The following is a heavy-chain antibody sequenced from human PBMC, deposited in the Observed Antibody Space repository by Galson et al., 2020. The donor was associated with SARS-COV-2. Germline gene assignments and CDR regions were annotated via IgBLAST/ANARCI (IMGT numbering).Heavy chain of an antibody. V-gene: IGHV4-39*01. D-gene: IGHD3-9*01. CDR1: GGSISSSSYY. CDR3: ATTLTFYDILTGDRLPWFDP. J-gene: IGHJ5*02. CDR2: IYYSGST. Sequence: ETSETLSLTCTVSGGSISSSSYYWGWIRQPPGKGLEWIGSIYYSGSTYYNPSLKSRVTISVDTSKNQFSLKLSSVTAADTAVYYCATTLTFYDILTGDRLPWFDPWGQGTLVTVSS.